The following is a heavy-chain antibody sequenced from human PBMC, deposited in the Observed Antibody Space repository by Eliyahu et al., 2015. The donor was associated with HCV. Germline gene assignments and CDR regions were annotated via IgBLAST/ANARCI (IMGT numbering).Heavy chain of an antibody. J-gene: IGHJ3*01. CDR1: GFTFNXHF. V-gene: IGHV3-23*01. Sequence: VQLLESXGALVQPGGSLRLSCAASGFTFNXHFMSWVRQAPGKGLEWVSTITGSGGYAYYAXSVKGRFTVSRDNSKNSLYLQMNSLSLGDTALYFCAKEKRDIEATGWGRAFDVWGQGTMVTVSS. CDR2: ITGSGGYA. CDR3: AKEKRDIEATGWGRAFDV. D-gene: IGHD1-1*01.